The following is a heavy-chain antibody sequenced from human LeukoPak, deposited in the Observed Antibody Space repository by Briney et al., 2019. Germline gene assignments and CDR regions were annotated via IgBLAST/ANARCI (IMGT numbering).Heavy chain of an antibody. CDR1: GFTFSAYH. CDR3: ARGSTYCESSGQVPFDY. CDR2: ISSDSGTL. Sequence: GGSLRLSCASSGFTFSAYHMNWVRQAPGKGLEWISFISSDSGTLYYADSVKGRFTISRDNAKNSLYLQMNSLRAEDTAVYYCARGSTYCESSGQVPFDYWGQGTLVTVSS. J-gene: IGHJ4*02. D-gene: IGHD3-22*01. V-gene: IGHV3-48*01.